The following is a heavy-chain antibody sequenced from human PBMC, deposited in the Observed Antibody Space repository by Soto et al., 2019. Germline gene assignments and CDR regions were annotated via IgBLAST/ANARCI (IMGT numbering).Heavy chain of an antibody. V-gene: IGHV3-23*01. J-gene: IGHJ3*02. CDR3: AKAHPAVTDGFDI. CDR1: GFTFSNYA. D-gene: IGHD4-17*01. CDR2: ISGSGGRT. Sequence: GGSLRLSCAASGFTFSNYAMSWVRQAPGKGLDWVSGISGSGGRTYNADSVKGRFTISRDNSRNTLYLQMNSLRAEDTAIYYCAKAHPAVTDGFDIWGQGTMVTVSS.